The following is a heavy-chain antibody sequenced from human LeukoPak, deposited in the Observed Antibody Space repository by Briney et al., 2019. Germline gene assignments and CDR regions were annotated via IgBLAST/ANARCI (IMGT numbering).Heavy chain of an antibody. V-gene: IGHV3-23*01. CDR2: ISKSGDNT. D-gene: IGHD6-19*01. Sequence: GGSLRLSCAASGFTFSDYDMGWVRQAPGKGLEWVSTISKSGDNTYYADSVRGRFTISRDNSKNTLYLQMNNLRVDDAAVYYCAKVLAVAGTSRPQADYWGQGTLVTVSS. CDR3: AKVLAVAGTSRPQADY. J-gene: IGHJ4*02. CDR1: GFTFSDYD.